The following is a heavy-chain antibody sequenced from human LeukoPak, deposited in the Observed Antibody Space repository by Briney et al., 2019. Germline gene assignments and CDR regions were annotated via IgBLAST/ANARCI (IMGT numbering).Heavy chain of an antibody. CDR3: ARGRDFWSGTKNCFDP. CDR2: MNPSTGNT. CDR1: GYTFTSYD. J-gene: IGHJ5*02. Sequence: ASVKVSCKASGYTFTSYDVNWVRQATGQGPEWIGWMNPSTGNTGYAQKFQGRVTMTRNISISTAYMELSSLRSEDTAVYYCARGRDFWSGTKNCFDPWGQGTLVTVSS. V-gene: IGHV1-8*01. D-gene: IGHD3-3*01.